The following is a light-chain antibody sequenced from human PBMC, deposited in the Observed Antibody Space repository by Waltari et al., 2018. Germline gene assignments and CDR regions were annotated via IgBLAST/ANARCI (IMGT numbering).Light chain of an antibody. Sequence: EIVMTQSPATLSVSPGERATLSCRASQGFSSNLAWYQQKTGQAPRLLFYGASTRATGIPARFSASGSGTEVTLTISSLKSEDFALYYCQQYNTWPPVFGGGTKVEIE. V-gene: IGKV3-15*01. CDR2: GAS. CDR3: QQYNTWPPV. J-gene: IGKJ4*01. CDR1: QGFSSN.